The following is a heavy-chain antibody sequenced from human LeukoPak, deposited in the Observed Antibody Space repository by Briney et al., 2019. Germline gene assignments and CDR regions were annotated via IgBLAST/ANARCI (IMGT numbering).Heavy chain of an antibody. D-gene: IGHD3-10*01. CDR3: ARLSAYYYGSYFYYYMDV. V-gene: IGHV4-39*07. Sequence: SETLSLTCTVSGGSISSSSYYWGWIRQPPGRGLEWIGSIYYSGSTYYNPSLKSRVTISVDTSKNQFSLKLSSVTAADTAVYYCARLSAYYYGSYFYYYMDVWGKGTTVTVSS. J-gene: IGHJ6*03. CDR2: IYYSGST. CDR1: GGSISSSSYY.